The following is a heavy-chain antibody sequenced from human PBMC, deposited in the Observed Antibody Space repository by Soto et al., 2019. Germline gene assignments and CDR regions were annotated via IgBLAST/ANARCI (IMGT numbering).Heavy chain of an antibody. D-gene: IGHD5-18*01. CDR2: INAGNGNT. CDR1: GYTFTSYA. V-gene: IGHV1-3*05. CDR3: ARGFDHAMARVSLNYYYGMDV. Sequence: QVQLVQSGAEEKKPGASVKVSCKASGYTFTSYAMHWVRQAPGQRLEWMGWINAGNGNTKYSQKFQGRVTITRVTSASTGHMELGKPICENTAVYYCARGFDHAMARVSLNYYYGMDVWGQGTTVTVSS. J-gene: IGHJ6*02.